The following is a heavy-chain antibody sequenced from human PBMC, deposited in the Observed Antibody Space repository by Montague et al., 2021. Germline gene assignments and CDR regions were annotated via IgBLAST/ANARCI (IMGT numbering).Heavy chain of an antibody. CDR2: MFYGGAT. CDR3: AKQDYFVSGTSYKGFDP. D-gene: IGHD3-10*01. J-gene: IGHJ5*02. V-gene: IGHV4-59*08. CDR1: SGSIFHAP. Sequence: SETLSLTCTVSSGSIFHAPWSWVRQPPGKGLEWLGSMFYGGATSNNPSLKSRVTMSVDTSTNQFSLKLSFVTAADTAVYYCAKQDYFVSGTSYKGFDPWGKGIPVTVSS.